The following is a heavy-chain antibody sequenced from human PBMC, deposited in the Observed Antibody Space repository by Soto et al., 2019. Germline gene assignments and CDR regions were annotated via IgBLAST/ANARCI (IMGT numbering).Heavy chain of an antibody. CDR2: IWYDGSNK. Sequence: QVQLVESGGGVVQPGRSLRLSCAASGFTFSSYGMHWVRQAPGKGLEWVAVIWYDGSNKYYADSVKGRFTISRDNSKNTLYLQMNSLRAEDTAVYYCAREVTGYSSSWTEFDYWGQGPLVTVSS. J-gene: IGHJ4*02. CDR1: GFTFSSYG. V-gene: IGHV3-33*01. D-gene: IGHD6-13*01. CDR3: AREVTGYSSSWTEFDY.